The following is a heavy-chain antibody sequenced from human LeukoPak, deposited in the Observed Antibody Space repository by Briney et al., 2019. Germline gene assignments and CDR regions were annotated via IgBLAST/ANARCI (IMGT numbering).Heavy chain of an antibody. D-gene: IGHD6-6*01. V-gene: IGHV3-49*04. CDR1: GFTFGDYA. Sequence: GGSLRLSCTASGFTFGDYAMSWARQAPGQGLEWIGFIRSKVYGETTEYAASVKGRFTVSRDDSNSLAHLQMNSLQTEDTAVYYCTRLVPYLDSWGQGTLVTVSS. CDR2: IRSKVYGETT. J-gene: IGHJ4*02. CDR3: TRLVPYLDS.